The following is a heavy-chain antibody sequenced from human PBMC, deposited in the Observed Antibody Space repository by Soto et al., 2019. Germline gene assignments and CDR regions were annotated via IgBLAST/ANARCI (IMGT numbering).Heavy chain of an antibody. CDR3: ARCPREGAFDI. CDR2: INHSGST. J-gene: IGHJ3*02. D-gene: IGHD1-26*01. Sequence: SETLSLTCAVYGGSFSGYYWSWIRQPPGKGLEWIGEINHSGSTNYNPSLKSRVTISVDKSKNQFSLKLSSVTAADTAVYYCARCPREGAFDIWGQGTMVIVSS. V-gene: IGHV4-34*01. CDR1: GGSFSGYY.